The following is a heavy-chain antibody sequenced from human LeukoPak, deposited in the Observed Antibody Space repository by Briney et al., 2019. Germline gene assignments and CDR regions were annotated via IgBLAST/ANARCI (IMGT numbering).Heavy chain of an antibody. CDR2: ISGSGGST. V-gene: IGHV3-23*01. CDR3: AKYCSGGSCPTAAYDY. J-gene: IGHJ4*02. D-gene: IGHD2-15*01. CDR1: GFTFSSYA. Sequence: GGSLRLSCAASGFTFSSYAMSWVRQAPGKGLEWVSAISGSGGSTYYADSVKGRFTISRDNSKNTRYLQMNSLRAEDTAVYYCAKYCSGGSCPTAAYDYWGQGTLVTVSS.